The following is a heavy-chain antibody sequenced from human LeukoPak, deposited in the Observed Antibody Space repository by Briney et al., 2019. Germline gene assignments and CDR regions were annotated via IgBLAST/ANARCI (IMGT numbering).Heavy chain of an antibody. Sequence: GGSLRLSCAASGFTFSSYAMHWVRQAPGKGLEWVAVISYDGSNKYYADSVKGRFTISRDNSKNTLYLQMNSLRAEDTAVYYCARDQGVVVPAAKGFDYWGQGTLVTVSS. CDR1: GFTFSSYA. CDR2: ISYDGSNK. J-gene: IGHJ4*02. CDR3: ARDQGVVVPAAKGFDY. V-gene: IGHV3-30-3*01. D-gene: IGHD2-2*01.